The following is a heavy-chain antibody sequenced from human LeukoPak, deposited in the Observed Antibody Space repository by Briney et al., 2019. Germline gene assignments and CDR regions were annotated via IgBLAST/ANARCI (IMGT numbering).Heavy chain of an antibody. J-gene: IGHJ4*02. V-gene: IGHV3-23*01. D-gene: IGHD1-26*01. CDR2: ISDSGGLK. CDR3: AKGKVQQWGVPEY. CDR1: GFTFSRYA. Sequence: GGSLRLSCAASGFTFSRYAMSWVRQAAGKGLERVADISDSGGLKHYADSVKGRFTISRDNANNTLYLQVNSLRAEDTAVYYCAKGKVQQWGVPEYWGQGTLLTVSS.